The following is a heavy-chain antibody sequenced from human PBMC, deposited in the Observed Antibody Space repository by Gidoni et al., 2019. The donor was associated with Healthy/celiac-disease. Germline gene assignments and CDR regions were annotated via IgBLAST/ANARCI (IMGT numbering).Heavy chain of an antibody. CDR3: ARPLAGRLAAAGTENAFDI. Sequence: QLQLQESGPGLVTPSETLSLTCTVCGGSIRSSGYYWGWIRQPPGKGLEWIGSIYYSGSTYYNPSLKSRVTISVDTSKNQFSLKLSSVTAADTAVYYCARPLAGRLAAAGTENAFDIWGQGTMVTVSS. CDR2: IYYSGST. CDR1: GGSIRSSGYY. D-gene: IGHD6-13*01. V-gene: IGHV4-39*01. J-gene: IGHJ3*02.